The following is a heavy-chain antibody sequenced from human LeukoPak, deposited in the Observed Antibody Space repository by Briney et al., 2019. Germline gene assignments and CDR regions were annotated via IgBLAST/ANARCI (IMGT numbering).Heavy chain of an antibody. CDR3: AHSRGYSYGATLFA. Sequence: GGSLRLSCAASRFTFSSYAMSWVRQAPGKGLEWVSAISGSGGSTYYADSVKGRFTISRDNSKNTLYLQMNSLRAEDTAVYYCAHSRGYSYGATLFAWGQGTLVTVSS. V-gene: IGHV3-23*01. CDR2: ISGSGGST. D-gene: IGHD5-18*01. J-gene: IGHJ4*02. CDR1: RFTFSSYA.